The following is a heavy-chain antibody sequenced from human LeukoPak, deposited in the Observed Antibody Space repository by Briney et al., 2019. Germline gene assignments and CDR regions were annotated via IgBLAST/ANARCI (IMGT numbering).Heavy chain of an antibody. CDR2: ISSSSSTI. D-gene: IGHD4-17*01. V-gene: IGHV3-48*02. CDR3: ARDTTAWVY. CDR1: GFTFSTYN. J-gene: IGHJ4*02. Sequence: GGSLRLSCAASGFTFSTYNMNWVRQAPGKGLEWVSYISSSSSTIKYADSVKGRFTISRDNANNSLYLQTNSLRDEDTAVYYCARDTTAWVYWGQGTLVTVSS.